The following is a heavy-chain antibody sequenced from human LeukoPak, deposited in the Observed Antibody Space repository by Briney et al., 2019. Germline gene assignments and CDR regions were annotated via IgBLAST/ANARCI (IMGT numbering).Heavy chain of an antibody. CDR2: ISVYSDDT. CDR1: GYPFTNYA. J-gene: IGHJ4*02. D-gene: IGHD3-22*01. V-gene: IGHV1-18*01. Sequence: GASVKVSCKASGYPFTNYAISWVRQAPGQGLEWMGWISVYSDDTKSAQNLQGRITMTKDTSTSTAYMELRSLRSDDTAVYYCAREADSSGYFFRPDYWGQGTLVTVSS. CDR3: AREADSSGYFFRPDY.